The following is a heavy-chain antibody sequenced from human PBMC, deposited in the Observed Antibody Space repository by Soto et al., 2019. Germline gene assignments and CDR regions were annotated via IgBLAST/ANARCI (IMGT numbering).Heavy chain of an antibody. D-gene: IGHD3-10*01. Sequence: RASVKVSCKASGYTFSDHFLHWVRQAPGQGLEWMGWIDPNTGGTKYEEKEKFQGRVTMTRDTSMTTAYLELSSLRSDDTAVYYCARGLVETPGYFYYALDVWGQGTTVTVSS. CDR1: GYTFSDHF. CDR2: IDPNTGGT. J-gene: IGHJ6*02. V-gene: IGHV1-2*02. CDR3: ARGLVETPGYFYYALDV.